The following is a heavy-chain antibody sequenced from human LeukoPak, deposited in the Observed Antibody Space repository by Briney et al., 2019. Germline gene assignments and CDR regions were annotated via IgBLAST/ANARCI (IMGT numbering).Heavy chain of an antibody. CDR1: GGSFSGYY. CDR3: ARATAFDY. Sequence: SETLSLTCAVYGGSFSGYYWSWIRQPPGKGLEWIGEINHSGSTNYNPSLKSRVTISVDTSKNQFSLKLSSVTAADTAVYYCARATAFDYWGQGTLVPVSS. J-gene: IGHJ4*02. V-gene: IGHV4-34*01. CDR2: INHSGST.